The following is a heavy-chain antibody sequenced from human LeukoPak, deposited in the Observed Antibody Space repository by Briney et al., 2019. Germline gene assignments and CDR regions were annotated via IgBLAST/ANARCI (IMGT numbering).Heavy chain of an antibody. V-gene: IGHV4-39*07. CDR3: ASAYYDFWSGYYTDY. CDR2: IYYSGST. J-gene: IGHJ4*02. Sequence: ASETLSLTCTVSGGSISSSSYYWGWIRQPPGKGLEWIGSIYYSGSTYYNPSLKSRVTISVDTSKNQFSLKLSSVTAADTAVYYCASAYYDFWSGYYTDYWGQGTLVTVSS. D-gene: IGHD3-3*01. CDR1: GGSISSSSYY.